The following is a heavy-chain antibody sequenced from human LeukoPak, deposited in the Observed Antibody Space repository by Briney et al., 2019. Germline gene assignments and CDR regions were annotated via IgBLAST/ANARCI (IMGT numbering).Heavy chain of an antibody. Sequence: GGSLRLSCAASGFTVSSNYMSWVRQAPGKGLEWVSVIYSGGSTYYADSVKGRFTISRDNSKNTLYLQMNSLRAEDTAVYYCAKAGIYDYVWGSYLVDWGQGILVTVSP. CDR2: IYSGGST. CDR3: AKAGIYDYVWGSYLVD. J-gene: IGHJ4*02. D-gene: IGHD3-16*01. V-gene: IGHV3-53*01. CDR1: GFTVSSNY.